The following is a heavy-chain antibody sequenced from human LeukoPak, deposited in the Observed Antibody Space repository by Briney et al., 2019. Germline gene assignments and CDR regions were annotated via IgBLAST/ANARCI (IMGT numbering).Heavy chain of an antibody. CDR1: GFTFSSYA. V-gene: IGHV3-23*01. CDR3: AKGDSMVGEAPDY. Sequence: GGSLRLSCAASGFTFSSYAMSWVRQAPGKGLEWVSAISGSGGSTYYADSVKGRFTISRDNSKNTLYLQMNSLRAEDTAVYYWAKGDSMVGEAPDYWGQGTLVTVSS. D-gene: IGHD3-22*01. J-gene: IGHJ4*02. CDR2: ISGSGGST.